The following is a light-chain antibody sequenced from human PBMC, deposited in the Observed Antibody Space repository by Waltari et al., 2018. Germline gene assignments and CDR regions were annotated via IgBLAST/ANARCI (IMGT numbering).Light chain of an antibody. V-gene: IGLV1-44*01. CDR2: SNN. CDR3: ATWDGSLNCRV. Sequence: QPILTQSPSASGTPGQRVTISCSGSNSNIGRNAVNWYQQIQGTAPKLLIYSNNPRPAGVPDRFSASKSGTSASLAISGLQSEDEADYYCATWDGSLNCRVFGGGTKLTVL. J-gene: IGLJ3*02. CDR1: NSNIGRNA.